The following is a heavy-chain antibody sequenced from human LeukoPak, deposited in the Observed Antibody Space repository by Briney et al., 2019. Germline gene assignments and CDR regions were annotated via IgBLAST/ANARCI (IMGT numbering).Heavy chain of an antibody. J-gene: IGHJ4*02. CDR3: ARHVASSSLDY. CDR2: INHSGST. CDR1: GFTFSSYT. V-gene: IGHV4-34*01. Sequence: GSLRLSCAASGFTFSSYTMNWVRQPPGKGLEWIGEINHSGSTNYNPSLKSRVTISVDTSKNQFSLKLSSVTAADTAVYYCARHVASSSLDYWGQGTLVTVSS. D-gene: IGHD6-13*01.